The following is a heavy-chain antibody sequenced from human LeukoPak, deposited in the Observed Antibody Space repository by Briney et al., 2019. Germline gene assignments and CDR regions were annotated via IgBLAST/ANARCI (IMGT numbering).Heavy chain of an antibody. Sequence: PGGSLRLSCAASGFTFSSYAMTWVRQAPGKGLEWISAINGGAYSTSYADSVKGRFTISRDNSKNTVHLQVNSLRAADTALYSCARDLTERKYYIAFWGQGTLVTVSS. D-gene: IGHD2-8*02. CDR2: INGGAYST. CDR1: GFTFSSYA. CDR3: ARDLTERKYYIAF. J-gene: IGHJ4*02. V-gene: IGHV3-23*01.